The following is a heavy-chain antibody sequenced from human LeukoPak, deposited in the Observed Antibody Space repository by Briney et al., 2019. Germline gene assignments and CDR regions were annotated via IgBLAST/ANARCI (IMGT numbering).Heavy chain of an antibody. CDR2: ISYDGSNK. D-gene: IGHD3-10*01. V-gene: IGHV3-30*04. CDR1: GFTFSSYA. CDR3: ARDYHGSGSSDY. Sequence: GRSLRLSCAASGFTFSSYAMHWVRQAPGKGLEWVAVISYDGSNKYYADSVKGRFTISRDNSKNTLYLQMNSLRAEDTAVYYCARDYHGSGSSDYWGQGTLVTVSS. J-gene: IGHJ4*02.